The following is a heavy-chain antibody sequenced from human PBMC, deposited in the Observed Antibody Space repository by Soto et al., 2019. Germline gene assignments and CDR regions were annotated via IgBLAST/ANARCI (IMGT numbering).Heavy chain of an antibody. CDR2: VNTGNGNT. CDR3: ARDPPSIQVAGTGWFDP. V-gene: IGHV1-3*05. D-gene: IGHD6-19*01. J-gene: IGHJ5*02. Sequence: QVQLVQSGAEEKKTGASVTVSCKASEYTFTTYAMHWVRQAPGQRLEWMGWVNTGNGNTKYSEKFQGRVSITWDTTANTAYMELSSLRSEDTAVYYCARDPPSIQVAGTGWFDPWGQGTLVTVSS. CDR1: EYTFTTYA.